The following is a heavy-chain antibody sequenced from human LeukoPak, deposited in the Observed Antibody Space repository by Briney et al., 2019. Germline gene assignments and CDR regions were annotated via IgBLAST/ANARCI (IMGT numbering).Heavy chain of an antibody. D-gene: IGHD1-26*01. V-gene: IGHV1-8*03. CDR3: ARESAVGALDY. CDR2: MNPNSGNT. CDR1: GYTFTRYD. Sequence: ASVKVFCKASGYTFTRYDINWVRQATGQGLEWMGWMNPNSGNTGYAQKFQGRVTITRNTSISTAYMELSSLRSEDTAVYYRARESAVGALDYWGQGTLVTVSS. J-gene: IGHJ4*02.